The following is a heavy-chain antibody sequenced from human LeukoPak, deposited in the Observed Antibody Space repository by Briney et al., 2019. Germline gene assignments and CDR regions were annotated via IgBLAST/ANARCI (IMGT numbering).Heavy chain of an antibody. J-gene: IGHJ4*02. CDR3: ARERGDYGDYIDY. V-gene: IGHV4-59*12. CDR2: IYYSGST. Sequence: SETLSLTCTVSGGSISSYYWSWIRQPPGKGLEWIGYIYYSGSTNYNPSLKSRGTISVDTSKNQFSLKLSSVTAADTAVYYCARERGDYGDYIDYWGQGTLVTVSS. CDR1: GGSISSYY. D-gene: IGHD4-17*01.